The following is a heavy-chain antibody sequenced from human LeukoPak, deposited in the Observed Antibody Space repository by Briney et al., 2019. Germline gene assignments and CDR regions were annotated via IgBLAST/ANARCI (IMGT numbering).Heavy chain of an antibody. CDR3: ARGVSYMDV. Sequence: TGGSLRLSCAASGFTFSSYSMNWVRQAPGKGLEWVSSISSSSSTIYYADSVKGRFTISRDNAKKSLYLQMNSLRAEDTAVYYCARGVSYMDVWGKGTTVTVSS. D-gene: IGHD3-16*02. CDR1: GFTFSSYS. V-gene: IGHV3-48*01. CDR2: ISSSSSTI. J-gene: IGHJ6*03.